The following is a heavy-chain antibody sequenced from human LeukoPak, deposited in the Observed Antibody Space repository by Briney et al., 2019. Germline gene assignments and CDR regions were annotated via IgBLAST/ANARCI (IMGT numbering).Heavy chain of an antibody. CDR2: IYYSGST. J-gene: IGHJ5*02. CDR3: ARERRKSIAEAGAYH. Sequence: PSETLSLTCTVSGGSIRSCDYYWSWIRQPPGKGLEWIGYIYYSGSTYYNTSLKSRVTISVDTSNNQFSLKLSSGTAAYTAVYYCARERRKSIAEAGAYHWGQGTLVTVSS. V-gene: IGHV4-30-4*08. CDR1: GGSIRSCDYY. D-gene: IGHD6-13*01.